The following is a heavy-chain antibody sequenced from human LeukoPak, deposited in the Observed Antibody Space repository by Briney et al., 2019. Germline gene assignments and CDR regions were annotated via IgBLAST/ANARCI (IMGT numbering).Heavy chain of an antibody. D-gene: IGHD3-22*01. CDR3: EARNYYDSSGYPKMGDDAFDI. J-gene: IGHJ3*02. CDR1: GGSISSYY. CDR2: IYYSGST. V-gene: IGHV4-59*08. Sequence: SETLSLTCTVSGGSISSYYWSWIRQPPGKGLEWIGYIYYSGSTNYNPSLKSRVTISVDTSKNQFSLKLSSVTAADTAVYYCEARNYYDSSGYPKMGDDAFDIWGQGTMVTVSS.